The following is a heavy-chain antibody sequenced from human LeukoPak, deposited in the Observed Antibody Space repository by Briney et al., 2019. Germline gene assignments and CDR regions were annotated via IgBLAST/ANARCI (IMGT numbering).Heavy chain of an antibody. V-gene: IGHV1-18*01. CDR1: GYTFTSYG. Sequence: ASVKVSCKASGYTFTSYGVNWVRQAPGQGLEWMGWISADSGNTNYAQKLQGRVTMTTDTSTSTVYMELRSLRSDDTTVYYCARGGSGSQGFDYWGQGTLVTVSS. J-gene: IGHJ4*02. CDR2: ISADSGNT. CDR3: ARGGSGSQGFDY. D-gene: IGHD3-10*01.